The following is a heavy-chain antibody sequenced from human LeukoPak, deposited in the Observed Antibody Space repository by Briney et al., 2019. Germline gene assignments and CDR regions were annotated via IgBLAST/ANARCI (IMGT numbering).Heavy chain of an antibody. D-gene: IGHD3-22*01. CDR2: ITGSSAST. V-gene: IGHV3-23*01. CDR1: GCTFSSYA. Sequence: GGSLRLSCAASGCTFSSYAMSWVLQAPGKGLEWVSSITGSSASTYYADSVKGRFTISRDNSKNTLYLQMNSLRAEDTAVYFCAKLDYYDTHWGQGTLVTVSS. J-gene: IGHJ4*02. CDR3: AKLDYYDTH.